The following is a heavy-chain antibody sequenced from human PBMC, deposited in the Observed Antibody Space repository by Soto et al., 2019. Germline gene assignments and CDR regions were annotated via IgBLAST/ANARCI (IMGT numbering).Heavy chain of an antibody. D-gene: IGHD4-4*01. CDR1: GGSISDYY. V-gene: IGHV4-59*01. CDR3: ARVDTTGWYFDL. CDR2: IYYSGST. Sequence: QVQLQESGPGLVKPSETLSLTCTVSGGSISDYYWSWIRQPPGKGLEWIGYIYYSGSTNYNPSLKSRVTISEYMSKNQFSRRLSSVTASDTAVYYCARVDTTGWYFDLWGRGTLVTVSS. J-gene: IGHJ2*01.